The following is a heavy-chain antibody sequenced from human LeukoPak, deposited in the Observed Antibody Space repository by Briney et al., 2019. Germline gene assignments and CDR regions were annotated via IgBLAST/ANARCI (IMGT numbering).Heavy chain of an antibody. CDR3: ARRIMGSSSMDS. CDR1: GFTFSNGW. V-gene: IGHV4-4*01. J-gene: IGHJ4*02. CDR2: VYYSGTT. D-gene: IGHD6-6*01. Sequence: GSLRLSCAASGFTFSNGWMSWVRQAPGKGLEWIGNVYYSGTTYYNPSLKSRVTISIDTSKNQFSLKLSSVTAADTALYFCARRIMGSSSMDSWGQGTLVTVSS.